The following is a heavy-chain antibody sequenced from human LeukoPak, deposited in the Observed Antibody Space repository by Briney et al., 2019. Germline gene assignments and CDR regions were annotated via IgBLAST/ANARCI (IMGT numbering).Heavy chain of an antibody. V-gene: IGHV1-18*01. CDR3: ARGRITFGGVID. J-gene: IGHJ4*02. D-gene: IGHD3-16*02. CDR2: INSYNGNT. Sequence: ASVKVSCKASGYTFTSYAISWVRQAPGQGLEWMGWINSYNGNTNYAQKLQGRVTMTTDTSTSTAYMELRSLRSDDTAVYYCARGRITFGGVIDWGQGTLVTVSS. CDR1: GYTFTSYA.